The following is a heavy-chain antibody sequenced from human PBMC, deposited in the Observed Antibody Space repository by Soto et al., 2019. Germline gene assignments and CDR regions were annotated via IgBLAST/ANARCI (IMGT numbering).Heavy chain of an antibody. J-gene: IGHJ4*02. CDR1: GGSFSGYY. D-gene: IGHD2-2*01. Sequence: SETLSLTCAVYGGSFSGYYWTWIRQPPGKGLEWIGEVNHRGVTHYNPSLKSRVTISTDTSKNQFSLKLSSVTAADTAVYYCASWGYISSSPEYRGRGALVTVSS. V-gene: IGHV4-34*01. CDR2: VNHRGVT. CDR3: ASWGYISSSPEY.